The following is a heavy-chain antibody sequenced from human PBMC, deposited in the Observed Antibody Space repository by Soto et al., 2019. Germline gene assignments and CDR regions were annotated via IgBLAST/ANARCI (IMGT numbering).Heavy chain of an antibody. CDR1: GGTFDKFI. CDR2: IVPMLGTP. Sequence: SVKVSCKASGGTFDKFIMNWVRQPPGRGLEWMGGIVPMLGTPTYAEKFKGRVRISATGSATTTYMEVTGLRSEDTATYYCARNGTYSSYRSHYSGMDVWGQGTTVTVSS. J-gene: IGHJ6*02. CDR3: ARNGTYSSYRSHYSGMDV. V-gene: IGHV1-69*13. D-gene: IGHD3-10*01.